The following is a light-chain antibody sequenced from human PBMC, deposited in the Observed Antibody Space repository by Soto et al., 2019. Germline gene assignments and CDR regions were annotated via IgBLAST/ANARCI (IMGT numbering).Light chain of an antibody. Sequence: EIVLTQSPGTLSLSPGERATLFCRASQSFTTSQLAWYQQRPGQAPRVLIFGASRRATGIPDRFSGSGSGTDFTLTISSLQSADCAIYFCQHGRSFGQGTKVDIK. CDR2: GAS. V-gene: IGKV3-20*01. CDR3: QHGRS. J-gene: IGKJ1*01. CDR1: QSFTTSQ.